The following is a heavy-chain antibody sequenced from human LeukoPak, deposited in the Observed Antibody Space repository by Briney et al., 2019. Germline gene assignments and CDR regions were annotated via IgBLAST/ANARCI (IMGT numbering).Heavy chain of an antibody. Sequence: ASVKVSCKASGYTFTSYGISWVRQAPGQGLEWMGWISAYNGNTNYAQKLQGRVTMTTDTSTSTAYMELRSLRSDDTAVYYCARDYSYYYYYYYMDVWGKGTTVTVSS. J-gene: IGHJ6*03. CDR2: ISAYNGNT. CDR1: GYTFTSYG. D-gene: IGHD5-18*01. CDR3: ARDYSYYYYYYYMDV. V-gene: IGHV1-18*01.